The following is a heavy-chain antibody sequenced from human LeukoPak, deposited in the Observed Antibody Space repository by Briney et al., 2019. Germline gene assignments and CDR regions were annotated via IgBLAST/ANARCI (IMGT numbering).Heavy chain of an antibody. V-gene: IGHV3-9*01. CDR3: ARDERSLSFLK. J-gene: IGHJ4*02. D-gene: IGHD3-3*01. Sequence: QPGRSLRLSCAVSGFTFDDYAMHWVRQVPGKGLEWVSGINWNSDSIGYADSVKGRFTTSRDNSKNTLYLQMNSLRAEDTAIYYCARDERSLSFLKWGQGTLVTVSS. CDR2: INWNSDSI. CDR1: GFTFDDYA.